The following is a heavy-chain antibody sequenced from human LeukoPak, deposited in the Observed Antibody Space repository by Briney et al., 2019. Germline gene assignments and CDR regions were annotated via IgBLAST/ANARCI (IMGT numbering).Heavy chain of an antibody. CDR1: GFTFSSYA. V-gene: IGHV3-30-3*01. CDR2: ISYDGSNK. D-gene: IGHD1-26*01. J-gene: IGHJ4*02. Sequence: GRSLRLSCAASGFTFSSYAMHWVRQAPGKGLEWVAVISYDGSNKYYADSVKGRFTISRDNSKNTLYLQMNSLRAEDTAVYYCARGLEWELLYFDYWGQGTLVTVSS. CDR3: ARGLEWELLYFDY.